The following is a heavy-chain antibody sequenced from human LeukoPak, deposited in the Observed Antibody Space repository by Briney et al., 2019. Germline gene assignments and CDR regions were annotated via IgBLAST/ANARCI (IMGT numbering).Heavy chain of an antibody. D-gene: IGHD3-9*01. Sequence: GASVKVSCKASGYTFTSYAMNWVRQAPGQGLEWMGWINTNTGNPTYAQGFTGRFVFSLDTSVSTAYLQISSLEAEDTAVYYCARDSFYYDILTGYFYYYYGMDVWGQGTTVTVSS. CDR3: ARDSFYYDILTGYFYYYYGMDV. CDR1: GYTFTSYA. CDR2: INTNTGNP. J-gene: IGHJ6*02. V-gene: IGHV7-4-1*02.